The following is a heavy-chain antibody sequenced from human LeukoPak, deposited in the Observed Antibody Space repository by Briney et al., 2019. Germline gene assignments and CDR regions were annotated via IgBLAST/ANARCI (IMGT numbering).Heavy chain of an antibody. CDR1: GGSFSGYY. CDR3: ASLLIYCSSTSCIKQWFDP. CDR2: INHSGST. V-gene: IGHV4-34*01. J-gene: IGHJ5*02. D-gene: IGHD2-2*01. Sequence: SETLSLTCAVYGGSFSGYYWSWIRQPPGKGLEWIGEINHSGSTIYNPSLKSRVTISVDTSKNQFSLKLSSVTAADTAVYYCASLLIYCSSTSCIKQWFDPWGQGTLVTVSS.